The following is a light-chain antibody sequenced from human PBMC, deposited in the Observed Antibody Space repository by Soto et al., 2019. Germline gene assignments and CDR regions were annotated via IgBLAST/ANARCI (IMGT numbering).Light chain of an antibody. CDR1: SSDVGSYNR. J-gene: IGLJ1*01. CDR2: EGG. Sequence: QSALTQPASVSGSPGQSITLSCTGTSSDVGSYNRVSWYQQHPGKAPKLMISEGGKRPSGVSNRFSGSKSGNTASLTISGLQAEDEADYYFCSFASNTYVFGTGTKLTVL. V-gene: IGLV2-23*01. CDR3: CSFASNTYV.